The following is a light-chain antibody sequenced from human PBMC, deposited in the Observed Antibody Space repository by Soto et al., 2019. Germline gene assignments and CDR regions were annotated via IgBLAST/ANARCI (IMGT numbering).Light chain of an antibody. J-gene: IGLJ2*01. CDR3: SSYTCSHTIV. CDR1: SSDVGAYNY. V-gene: IGLV2-14*01. CDR2: EVS. Sequence: QSALTQPASVSGSPGQSITISCTGTSSDVGAYNYVSWYQQHPGKAPKLMIFEVSDRPSGVSNRFSGSKSGNTASLTISGLQAEDEADYYCSSYTCSHTIVFGGGTKLTVL.